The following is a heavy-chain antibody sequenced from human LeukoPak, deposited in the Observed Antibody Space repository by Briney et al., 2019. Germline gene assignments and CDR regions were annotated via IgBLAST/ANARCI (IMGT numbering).Heavy chain of an antibody. CDR1: GFAFSTFA. CDR2: ISAGGVST. D-gene: IGHD6-13*01. Sequence: GGSLRLSCAASGFAFSTFAMTWVRQAPGKGLEWGSAISAGGVSTYYADSVKARFTISRDNAKTTLYLQMNSLRAEDTAIHYCAKHSSSSFRTHFDHWGQGTLVTVSS. CDR3: AKHSSSSFRTHFDH. V-gene: IGHV3-23*01. J-gene: IGHJ4*02.